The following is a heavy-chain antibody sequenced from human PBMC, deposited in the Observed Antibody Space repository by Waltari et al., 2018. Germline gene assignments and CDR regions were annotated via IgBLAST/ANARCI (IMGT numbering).Heavy chain of an antibody. CDR3: VRGGGKMSDY. D-gene: IGHD1-26*01. J-gene: IGHJ4*02. Sequence: VQVVESGGGLVQPGGSLRLACAASGFTFSTYWMSWVRQAPGKGREWDANINPEGREQDYVASVKGRFTISRDNAKNSLYLQMSSLRAEDTAVYYCVRGGGKMSDYWGQGTLVTVSS. CDR2: INPEGREQ. V-gene: IGHV3-7*01. CDR1: GFTFSTYW.